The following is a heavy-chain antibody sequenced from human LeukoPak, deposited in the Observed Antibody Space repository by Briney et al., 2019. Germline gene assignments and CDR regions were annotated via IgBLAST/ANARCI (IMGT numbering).Heavy chain of an antibody. D-gene: IGHD3-9*01. Sequence: SETLSLTCAVSGYSISSGYYWGWIRQPPGKGLEWIGSIYHSGSTYYNPSLKSRVTISVDTSKNQFSLNLSSVTAADTAVYHCALGSDILTGYNWFDPWGQGTLVTVSS. J-gene: IGHJ5*02. V-gene: IGHV4-38-2*01. CDR2: IYHSGST. CDR1: GYSISSGYY. CDR3: ALGSDILTGYNWFDP.